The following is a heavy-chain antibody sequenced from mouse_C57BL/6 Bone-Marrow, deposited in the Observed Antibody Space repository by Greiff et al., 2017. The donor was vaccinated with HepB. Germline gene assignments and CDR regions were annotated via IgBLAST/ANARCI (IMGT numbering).Heavy chain of an antibody. Sequence: EVKLMESGGGLVQPKGSLKLSCAASGFSFNTYAMNWVRQAPGKGLEWVARIRSKSNNYATYYADSVKDRFTISRDDSESMLYLQMNNLKTEDTAMYYCVRGLDSSGYGDDYWGQGTTLTVSS. CDR3: VRGLDSSGYGDDY. CDR2: IRSKSNNYAT. V-gene: IGHV10-1*01. J-gene: IGHJ2*01. D-gene: IGHD3-2*02. CDR1: GFSFNTYA.